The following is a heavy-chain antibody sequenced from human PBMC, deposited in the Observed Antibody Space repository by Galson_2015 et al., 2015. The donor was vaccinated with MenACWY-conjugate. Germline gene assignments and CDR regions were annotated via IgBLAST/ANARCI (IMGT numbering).Heavy chain of an antibody. CDR2: ICAGGISI. CDR1: GFVFSDYC. J-gene: IGHJ6*02. CDR3: VRGSIGWSGMDI. D-gene: IGHD2-15*01. V-gene: IGHV3-74*03. Sequence: SLRLSCAASGFVFSDYCMHWVRQAPGKGLECVSRICAGGISIMYGDSVRGRFTISRDDAENTLYLQMDGLRADDTAVYFCVRGSIGWSGMDISFHGTTVTVSS.